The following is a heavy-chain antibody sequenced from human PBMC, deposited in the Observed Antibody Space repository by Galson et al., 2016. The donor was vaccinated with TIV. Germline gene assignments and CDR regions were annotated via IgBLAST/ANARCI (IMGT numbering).Heavy chain of an antibody. CDR3: ARSERGSYTGFDY. CDR2: IDPNSGGT. V-gene: IGHV1-2*02. D-gene: IGHD1-26*01. J-gene: IGHJ4*02. CDR1: GYPLIGYF. Sequence: SVKVSCKASGYPLIGYFMHWVRQAPGQGLEWMGWIDPNSGGTEYAQKFQGRITMTRDKSIGTAYMELNRLRSDDTALHFCARSERGSYTGFDYWGRGTLVTVSS.